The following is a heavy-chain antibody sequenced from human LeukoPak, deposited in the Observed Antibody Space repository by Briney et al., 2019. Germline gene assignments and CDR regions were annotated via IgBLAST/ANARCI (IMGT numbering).Heavy chain of an antibody. Sequence: GGSLRFSCAASGFTFSSYWMSWVRQAPGKGLEWVASIKQDGSEKYCVDSVKGRFTISRDNANNSLYLQMNSLRADDTAVYYCARDIGLRKAAPPGWFDPWGQGALVTVSS. CDR2: IKQDGSEK. V-gene: IGHV3-7*01. CDR3: ARDIGLRKAAPPGWFDP. CDR1: GFTFSSYW. J-gene: IGHJ5*02. D-gene: IGHD6-6*01.